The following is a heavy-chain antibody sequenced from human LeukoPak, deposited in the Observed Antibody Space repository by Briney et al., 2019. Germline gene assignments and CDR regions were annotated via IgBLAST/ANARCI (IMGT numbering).Heavy chain of an antibody. CDR1: GYTFTSYG. D-gene: IGHD6-13*01. Sequence: ASVKVSCKASGYTFTSYGISWVRQAPGQGLEWMGWISAYNGNTNYAQKLQGRVTMTTDTSTSTAYMELRSLRSDDTAVYYCARVDIAAANFNWFDPWGQGTLVTVSS. CDR2: ISAYNGNT. CDR3: ARVDIAAANFNWFDP. V-gene: IGHV1-18*01. J-gene: IGHJ5*02.